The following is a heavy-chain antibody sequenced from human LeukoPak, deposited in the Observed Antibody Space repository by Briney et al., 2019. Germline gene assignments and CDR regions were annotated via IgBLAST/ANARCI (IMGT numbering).Heavy chain of an antibody. CDR3: AKNMGDRRGPFDY. CDR1: GVTFSDDY. Sequence: PGGSLRLSCAASGVTFSDDYMSWIRQAPGKGLEWVSYISGSGTTIYYADSVKGRFTISRDNAKNSLYLQMNSLRAEDTAVYYCAKNMGDRRGPFDYWGQGTLVTVSS. D-gene: IGHD2-21*02. J-gene: IGHJ4*02. CDR2: ISGSGTTI. V-gene: IGHV3-11*01.